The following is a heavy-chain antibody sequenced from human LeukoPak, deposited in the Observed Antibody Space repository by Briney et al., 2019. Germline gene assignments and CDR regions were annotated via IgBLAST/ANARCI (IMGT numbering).Heavy chain of an antibody. Sequence: SETLSLTCTVSGGSIRSYFWSWIRQPPGKGLEWIGYIYYSGSTNYNPSLKSRVTISVDTSKNQFSLKLSSVTAADTAVYYCASYGDYSKLDYWGQGTLVTVSS. CDR1: GGSIRSYF. D-gene: IGHD4-17*01. CDR2: IYYSGST. J-gene: IGHJ4*02. V-gene: IGHV4-59*01. CDR3: ASYGDYSKLDY.